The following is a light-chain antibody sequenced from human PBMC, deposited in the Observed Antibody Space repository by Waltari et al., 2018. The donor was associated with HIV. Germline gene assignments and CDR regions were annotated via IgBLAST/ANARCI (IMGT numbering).Light chain of an antibody. CDR1: SSSLANTY. J-gene: IGLJ2*01. CDR3: GTWDTGLSVVL. Sequence: QSVLTQPPSVSAAPGQKVTIPCSGRSSSLANTYVSWYQHLPGTAPKLLIYDNNKRPSGIPDRFSGSKSGTSATLGITGLQTGDEADYYCGTWDTGLSVVLFGGGTKLTV. CDR2: DNN. V-gene: IGLV1-51*01.